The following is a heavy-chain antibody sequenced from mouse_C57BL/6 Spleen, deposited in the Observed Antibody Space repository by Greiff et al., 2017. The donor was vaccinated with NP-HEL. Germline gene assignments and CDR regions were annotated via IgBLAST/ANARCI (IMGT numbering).Heavy chain of an antibody. CDR1: GYAFSSYW. J-gene: IGHJ1*03. CDR2: IYPGDGDT. Sequence: VKLQESGAELVKPGASVKISCKASGYAFSSYWMNWVKQRPGKGLEWIGQIYPGDGDTNYNGKFKGKATLTADKSSSTAYMQLSSLTSEDSAVYFCARRKVYSLYWYFDVWGTGTTVTVSS. D-gene: IGHD2-12*01. CDR3: ARRKVYSLYWYFDV. V-gene: IGHV1-80*01.